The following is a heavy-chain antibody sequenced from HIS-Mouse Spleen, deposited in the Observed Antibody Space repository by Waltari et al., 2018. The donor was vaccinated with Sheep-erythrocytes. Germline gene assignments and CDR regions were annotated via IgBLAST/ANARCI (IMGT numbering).Heavy chain of an antibody. Sequence: QVQLVQSGAEVKKPGSSVKVSCKASGGTFSSYAISWVRQAPGQGLEWMGRIIPFLGIANHAQQFQGRVTITADKSTSTAYMELSSLRSEDTAVYYCAQTGATTPHFDYWGQGTLVTVSS. CDR1: GGTFSSYA. D-gene: IGHD1-26*01. V-gene: IGHV1-69*04. CDR3: AQTGATTPHFDY. J-gene: IGHJ4*02. CDR2: IIPFLGIA.